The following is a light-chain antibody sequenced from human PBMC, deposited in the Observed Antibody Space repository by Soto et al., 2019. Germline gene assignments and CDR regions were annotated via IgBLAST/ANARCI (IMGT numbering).Light chain of an antibody. CDR1: QAITNN. V-gene: IGKV1-9*01. CDR2: QES. CDR3: QQVKSYPRT. J-gene: IGKJ4*01. Sequence: DIQLTQSPVFLSASVGDRVTITCRASQAITNNLAWYQQKPGKPPRLLIYQESTLQSRVPSRFSGSKSETQFTLTIDSLQPEDFATYYCQQVKSYPRTFGGGTKVEIK.